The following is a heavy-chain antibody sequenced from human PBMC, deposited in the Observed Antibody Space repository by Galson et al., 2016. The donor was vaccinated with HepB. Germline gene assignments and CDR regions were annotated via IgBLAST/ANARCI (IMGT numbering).Heavy chain of an antibody. D-gene: IGHD2-8*01. CDR3: AREDMLLKGGAADH. CDR2: IWSDGSDK. J-gene: IGHJ4*02. Sequence: SLRLSCAASGFTFSNAWMNWVRQAPGKGLEWVAVIWSDGSDKYYADSVKGRFNISRDNSKNTVYLQMNSLRDEDTAVYFCAREDMLLKGGAADHWGQGTQVTVSS. V-gene: IGHV3-33*08. CDR1: GFTFSNAW.